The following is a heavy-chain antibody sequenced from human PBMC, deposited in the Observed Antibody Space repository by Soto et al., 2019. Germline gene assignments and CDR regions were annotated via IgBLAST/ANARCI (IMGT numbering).Heavy chain of an antibody. CDR2: ISYDGSSK. CDR1: GFSFSNYG. J-gene: IGHJ4*02. D-gene: IGHD2-8*01. Sequence: GGSLRLSCAASGFSFSNYGMHWVRQAPGKGLEWVAVISYDGSSKYHADSVKGRFTISRDNSKNTLHLQMNSLRAEDTAVYYCSKDRRGGRAVLDSWGQGTPVTVSS. CDR3: SKDRRGGRAVLDS. V-gene: IGHV3-30*18.